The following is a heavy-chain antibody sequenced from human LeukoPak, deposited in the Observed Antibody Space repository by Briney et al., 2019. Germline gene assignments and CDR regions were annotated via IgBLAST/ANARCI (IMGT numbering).Heavy chain of an antibody. D-gene: IGHD6-13*01. CDR3: ARGGRSSSLIYYYMDV. CDR2: IYYSGST. V-gene: IGHV4-61*01. Sequence: PSETLSLTCTVSGASISSTNNFWSWIRQPPGKGLEWIGYIYYSGSTNYNPSLKSRVTISVDTSKNQFSLKLSSVTAADTAVYYCARGGRSSSLIYYYMDVWGKGTTVTVSS. J-gene: IGHJ6*03. CDR1: GASISSTNNF.